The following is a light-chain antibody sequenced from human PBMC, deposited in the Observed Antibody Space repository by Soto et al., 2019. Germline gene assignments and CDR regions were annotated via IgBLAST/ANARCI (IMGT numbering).Light chain of an antibody. J-gene: IGKJ5*01. CDR2: DAS. V-gene: IGKV3-11*01. Sequence: EIVLTQSPATLSLSPGGRANLSCRASQSVSSYLAWYQHKPGKAPRLLIYDASKRATGLPARLIGSGYGTDFTITIISIEHEDFEVYYCQQRSYSTITFGHGTRLEIK. CDR3: QQRSYSTIT. CDR1: QSVSSY.